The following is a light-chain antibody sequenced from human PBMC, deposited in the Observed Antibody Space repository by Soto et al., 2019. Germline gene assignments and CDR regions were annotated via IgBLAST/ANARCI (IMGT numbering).Light chain of an antibody. CDR2: AAS. Sequence: LHLTHHPSFVSASVGHRLSSPLRASQGISNYLAWYQQKPGKAPKLLIYAASTLQSGVPSSFSGSGSGTEFTLTISSLQPEDFATYYCQQLNSYPITFGQGTRLEIK. CDR1: QGISNY. J-gene: IGKJ5*01. V-gene: IGKV1-9*01. CDR3: QQLNSYPIT.